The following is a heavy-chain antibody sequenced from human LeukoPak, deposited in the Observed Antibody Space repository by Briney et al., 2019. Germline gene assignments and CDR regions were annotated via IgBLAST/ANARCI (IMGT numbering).Heavy chain of an antibody. V-gene: IGHV4-39*07. CDR2: IYYSGST. CDR1: GGSISSSSYY. CDR3: ARDHRYCSGGSCYDYYYMDV. D-gene: IGHD2-15*01. Sequence: SETLSLTCTVSGGSISSSSYYWGWIRQPPGKGLEWIGSIYYSGSTYYNPSLKSRVTISVDTSKNQFSLKLSSVTAADTAVYYCARDHRYCSGGSCYDYYYMDVWGKGTTVTVSS. J-gene: IGHJ6*03.